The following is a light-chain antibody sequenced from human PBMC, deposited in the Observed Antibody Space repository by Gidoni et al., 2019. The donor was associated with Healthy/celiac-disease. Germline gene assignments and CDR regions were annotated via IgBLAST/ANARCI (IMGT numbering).Light chain of an antibody. CDR3: QQSYSTPIT. Sequence: DIQKTQSPSSLSASVGDRVTITCRASQSISSHLNWYQQKPGKAPKLLIYAASSLQSGVPSRFSCSGSGTDFPLTISRLQPEAFATYYCQQSYSTPITFGQGTRLEI. J-gene: IGKJ5*01. V-gene: IGKV1-39*01. CDR2: AAS. CDR1: QSISSH.